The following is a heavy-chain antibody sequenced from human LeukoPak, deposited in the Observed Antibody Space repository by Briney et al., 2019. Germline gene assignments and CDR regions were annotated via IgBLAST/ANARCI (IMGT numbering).Heavy chain of an antibody. V-gene: IGHV4-38-2*01. CDR3: ARVLGMVPAFDH. Sequence: SETLSLTCAISGYSITSGYYWGWIRQPPGKGLEWIGSIYRSGTTYQNPSLKSRANISRDTSKNQFSLKLSSVTATDTAVYYCARVLGMVPAFDHWGQGTPITVSS. D-gene: IGHD4/OR15-4a*01. J-gene: IGHJ4*02. CDR2: IYRSGTT. CDR1: GYSITSGYY.